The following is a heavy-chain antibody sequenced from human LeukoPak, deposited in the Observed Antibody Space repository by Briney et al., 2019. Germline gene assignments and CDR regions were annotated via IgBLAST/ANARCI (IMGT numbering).Heavy chain of an antibody. V-gene: IGHV3-74*01. D-gene: IGHD4/OR15-4a*01. CDR1: GFTFSSYW. CDR3: ARGRQDYGVRNYYYYYMDV. CDR2: INSDGSST. Sequence: GGALRLSCAASGFTFSSYWMHWVRQAPGKGLVVVSRINSDGSSTSYADSVKGRFTISRDNAKNTLYLQMNSLRAEDTAVYYCARGRQDYGVRNYYYYYMDVWGKGTTVTVSS. J-gene: IGHJ6*03.